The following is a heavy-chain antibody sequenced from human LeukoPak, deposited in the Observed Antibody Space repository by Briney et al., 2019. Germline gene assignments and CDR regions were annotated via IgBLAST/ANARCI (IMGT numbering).Heavy chain of an antibody. Sequence: ASVKVSCKASGYSFTSNYIHWVRQAPGQGLEWMGMIYPRDGSTSYAQKFQGRVTITADESTSTAYMELSSLRSEDTAVYYCARVGLSIIRRYQLQSPGHYYGMDVWGQGTTVTVSS. CDR3: ARVGLSIIRRYQLQSPGHYYGMDV. J-gene: IGHJ6*02. D-gene: IGHD2-2*01. CDR1: GYSFTSNY. V-gene: IGHV1-46*01. CDR2: IYPRDGST.